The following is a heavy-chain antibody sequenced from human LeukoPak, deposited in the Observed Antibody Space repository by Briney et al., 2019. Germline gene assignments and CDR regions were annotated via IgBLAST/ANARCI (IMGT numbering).Heavy chain of an antibody. D-gene: IGHD5-12*01. V-gene: IGHV3-21*06. CDR3: ARVTGSGYDSQYYFDY. J-gene: IGHJ4*02. Sequence: PGGSLRLSCAASGFTFSSYGMNWVRQAPGKGLEWVSSISSSSSYIYYADSVKGRFTISRDNAKNSLYLQMNSLRAEDTAVYYCARVTGSGYDSQYYFDYWGQGTLVTVSS. CDR2: ISSSSSYI. CDR1: GFTFSSYG.